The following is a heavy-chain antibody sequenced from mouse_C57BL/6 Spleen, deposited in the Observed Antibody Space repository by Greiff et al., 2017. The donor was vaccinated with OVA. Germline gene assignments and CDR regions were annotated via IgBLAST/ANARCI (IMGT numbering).Heavy chain of an antibody. CDR2: IDPSDSYT. V-gene: IGHV1-69*01. Sequence: VQLQQPGAELVMPGASVKLSCKASGYTFTSYWMHWVKQRPGQGLEWIGEIDPSDSYTNYNQKFKGKSTLTVDKSSSTAYMQLSSLTSEDSAVYYCARSESSGYGDFFAYWGQGTLVTVSA. J-gene: IGHJ3*01. D-gene: IGHD3-2*02. CDR3: ARSESSGYGDFFAY. CDR1: GYTFTSYW.